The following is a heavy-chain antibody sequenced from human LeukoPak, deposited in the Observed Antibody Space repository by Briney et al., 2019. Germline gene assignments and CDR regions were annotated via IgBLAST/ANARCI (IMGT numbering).Heavy chain of an antibody. CDR3: ARTPSPVVGYCSGGSCGAFDI. D-gene: IGHD2-15*01. CDR2: ISYDGSNK. V-gene: IGHV3-30-3*01. Sequence: GRSLRLSCAASGFTFSSYAMHWVRQAPGKGLEWVAVISYDGSNKYYADSVKGRFTISRDNSKNTLYLQMNSLRAEDTAVYYCARTPSPVVGYCSGGSCGAFDIWGQGTMVTVSS. CDR1: GFTFSSYA. J-gene: IGHJ3*02.